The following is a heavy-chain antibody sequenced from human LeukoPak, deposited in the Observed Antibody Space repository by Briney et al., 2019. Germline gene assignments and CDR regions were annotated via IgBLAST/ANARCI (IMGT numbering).Heavy chain of an antibody. CDR1: GYTFTGYY. D-gene: IGHD7-27*01. J-gene: IGHJ4*02. CDR2: INPNSGGT. CDR3: ARVEAITGDLDY. V-gene: IGHV1-2*02. Sequence: ASXKVSCKASGYTFTGYYMHWVRQAPGQGLEWMGWINPNSGGTNYAQKFQGRVTMTRDTSISTAYMELSRLRSDDTAVYYCARVEAITGDLDYWGQGTLVTVSS.